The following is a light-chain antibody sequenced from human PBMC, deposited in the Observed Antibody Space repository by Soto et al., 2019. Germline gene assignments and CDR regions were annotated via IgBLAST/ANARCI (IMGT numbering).Light chain of an antibody. CDR1: SSNIGSGY. Sequence: QSVLTQPPSASGTPGQWVTIACTGSSSNIGSGYVYWYQQLRGTATKFLINGGNQRPSGVPDRFSGSTSGTSAFLANSGLRSEDEAVYYCAVWDGRRSGPVFGGGTKLTVL. V-gene: IGLV1-47*02. CDR2: GGN. CDR3: AVWDGRRSGPV. J-gene: IGLJ2*01.